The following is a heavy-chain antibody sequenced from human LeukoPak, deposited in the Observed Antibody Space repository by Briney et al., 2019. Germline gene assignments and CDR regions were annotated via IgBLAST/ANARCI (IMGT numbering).Heavy chain of an antibody. CDR2: IYHSGNT. V-gene: IGHV4-38-2*02. D-gene: IGHD1-26*01. CDR3: ARGFRGSFYVWDAFHI. J-gene: IGHJ3*02. Sequence: SETLSLTCSVSGYSISSGYYWGWIRQPPGKGLEWIGSIYHSGNTDYNPSLKSRVTISRDTSKNQFSLNLSSVTAADTAVYYCARGFRGSFYVWDAFHIWGQGTMVTVYS. CDR1: GYSISSGYY.